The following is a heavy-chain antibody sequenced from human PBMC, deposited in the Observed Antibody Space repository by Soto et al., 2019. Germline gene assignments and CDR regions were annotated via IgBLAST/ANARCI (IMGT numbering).Heavy chain of an antibody. V-gene: IGHV1-2*02. CDR3: ASAAGTSTAGLDF. CDR1: GYTFSGFY. Sequence: QVLLLQSGAAVKKPGASVKVSCKASGYTFSGFYMHWVRQAPGQGLEWMRWINPNSGGTKSAEKFQGRVTLTRDSSISTAYMELSRLTSDDTAVYYCASAAGTSTAGLDFCCQGTQVTVSS. CDR2: INPNSGGT. D-gene: IGHD2-2*01. J-gene: IGHJ4*02.